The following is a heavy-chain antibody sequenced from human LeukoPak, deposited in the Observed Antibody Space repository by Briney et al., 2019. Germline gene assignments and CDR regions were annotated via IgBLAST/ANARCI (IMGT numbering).Heavy chain of an antibody. CDR3: ARFRLRLGELSLGDAFDI. D-gene: IGHD3-16*02. CDR1: GFTVSSNY. J-gene: IGHJ3*02. V-gene: IGHV3-66*01. CDR2: IYSGGST. Sequence: PGGSLRLSCAASGFTVSSNYMSWVRQAPAKGPEWVSVIYSGGSTYYADSVKGRFTISRDNSKNTLYLQMNSLRAEDTAVYYCARFRLRLGELSLGDAFDIWGQGTMVTVSS.